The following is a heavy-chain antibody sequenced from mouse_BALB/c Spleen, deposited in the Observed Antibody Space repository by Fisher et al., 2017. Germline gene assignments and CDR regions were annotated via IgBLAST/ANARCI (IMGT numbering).Heavy chain of an antibody. J-gene: IGHJ1*01. Sequence: KFKGKATMTADTSSNTAYLQLSSLTSEDTAVYYCARHSLLRDWYFDVWGAGTTVTVSS. V-gene: IGHV14-2*02. D-gene: IGHD1-2*01. CDR3: ARHSLLRDWYFDV.